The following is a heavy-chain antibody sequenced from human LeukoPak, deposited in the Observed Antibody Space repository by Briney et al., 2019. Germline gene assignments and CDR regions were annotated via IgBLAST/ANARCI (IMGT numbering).Heavy chain of an antibody. J-gene: IGHJ3*02. D-gene: IGHD3-10*01. Sequence: PGGSLRLSCAASGFTLSSYWMSWVRQAPGKGLEWVANIKEDGSEKYYVDSVKGRFTISRDNAQNSVCLHMNSLTAEDTALYYCARDWVAGVPFDAFDIWGQGTMVSVSS. CDR2: IKEDGSEK. CDR1: GFTLSSYW. CDR3: ARDWVAGVPFDAFDI. V-gene: IGHV3-7*03.